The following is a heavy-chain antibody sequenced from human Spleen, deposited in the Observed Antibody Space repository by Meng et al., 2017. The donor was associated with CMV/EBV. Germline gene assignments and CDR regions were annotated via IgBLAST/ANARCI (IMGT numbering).Heavy chain of an antibody. CDR1: GFTFISYS. V-gene: IGHV3-21*01. D-gene: IGHD3-3*01. J-gene: IGHJ6*02. CDR2: ISSGSDYI. CDR3: ARSYRTIGRRLAGMDV. Sequence: GGSLRLSCAASGFTFISYSMNWVRQAPGKGLEWVSSISSGSDYIYYADSLEGRFTISRDNAKMSLYLQMNSLRVEDTAVYYCARSYRTIGRRLAGMDVWGQGTTVTVSS.